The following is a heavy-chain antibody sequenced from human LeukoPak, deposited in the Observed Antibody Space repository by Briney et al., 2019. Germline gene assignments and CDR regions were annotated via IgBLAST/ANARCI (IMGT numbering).Heavy chain of an antibody. J-gene: IGHJ6*03. CDR2: INGSGVTT. Sequence: AGSLRLSCAASGFTFSTYAMSWVRQAPGKGLEWVSAINGSGVTTYYAYSVKGGFTIARDNYKNTLYLQMNSLRAEDTAVYYCARDKVDIVVVPAKESDYKYYYFMDVWGKGTTVTVSS. D-gene: IGHD2-2*01. CDR1: GFTFSTYA. CDR3: ARDKVDIVVVPAKESDYKYYYFMDV. V-gene: IGHV3-23*01.